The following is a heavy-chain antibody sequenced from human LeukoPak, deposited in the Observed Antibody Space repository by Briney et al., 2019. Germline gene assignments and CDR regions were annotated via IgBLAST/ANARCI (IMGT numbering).Heavy chain of an antibody. CDR1: GFTLSSCW. D-gene: IGHD3-10*01. CDR3: ARGRGPYGWFDP. J-gene: IGHJ5*02. CDR2: MSSDESTT. V-gene: IGHV3-74*01. Sequence: QPGGSLRISCAASGFTLSSCWMHWARQTPGKGLVWVSRMSSDESTTNYADSVRGRFTISRDNAKNALYLQMNNLRAEDTAIYFCARGRGPYGWFDPWGQGTLVTVSS.